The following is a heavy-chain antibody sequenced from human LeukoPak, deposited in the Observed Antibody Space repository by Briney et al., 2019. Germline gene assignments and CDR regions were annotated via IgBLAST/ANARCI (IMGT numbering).Heavy chain of an antibody. D-gene: IGHD3-3*02. J-gene: IGHJ4*02. V-gene: IGHV3-15*07. CDR3: TTGIRGD. Sequence: GSLSLSCAASGFIVTNAWMNWVRRAPGKGLEWVGRIQSKTDGGKTDYAAPVKGRFTISRDDSKNTLYLQMNSLKTEDAAIYYCTTGIRGDWGQGTLVTVSS. CDR1: GFIVTNAW. CDR2: IQSKTDGGKT.